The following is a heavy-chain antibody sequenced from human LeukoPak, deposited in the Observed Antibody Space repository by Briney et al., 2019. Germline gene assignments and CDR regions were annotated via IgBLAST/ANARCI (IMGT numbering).Heavy chain of an antibody. J-gene: IGHJ4*02. V-gene: IGHV5-51*01. Sequence: GESLKISCKASGYSFANYWIGWVRQMPGKGLEWMETIYPGDSDTRYSPSFQGQVTISADKSISTAYLQWSSLKASDTAMYYCARRRHCTSGSCEDFDFWGQGTLVTVSS. CDR2: IYPGDSDT. CDR3: ARRRHCTSGSCEDFDF. CDR1: GYSFANYW. D-gene: IGHD2-15*01.